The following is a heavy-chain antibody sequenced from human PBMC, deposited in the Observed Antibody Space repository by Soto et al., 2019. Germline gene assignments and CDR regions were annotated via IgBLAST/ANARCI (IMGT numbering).Heavy chain of an antibody. Sequence: EVQLVESGGDLVQPGGSLKLSCAASGFTLSGSTMHWVRQASGKGLEWVGRIRNKANSYATAYGASVKGRFTISRDDSKNTAYLQMNCLKPEDTAVYYCSSGNSEGGYWGQGTLVTVSS. CDR1: GFTLSGST. CDR3: SSGNSEGGY. V-gene: IGHV3-73*01. D-gene: IGHD2-15*01. J-gene: IGHJ4*02. CDR2: IRNKANSYAT.